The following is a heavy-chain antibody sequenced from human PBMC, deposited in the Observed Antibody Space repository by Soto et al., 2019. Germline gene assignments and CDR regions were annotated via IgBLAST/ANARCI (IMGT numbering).Heavy chain of an antibody. CDR2: IMPVFATP. Sequence: QVQLMQSGAEVKKPGSSVKVSCKASGGTFSTSAISWVRQAPGEGLEWVGGIMPVFATPDYAQKFQGRVTISGDXXTTTAYLELTSLTTDDTAVYYCARDKDRQQLGGNYYYILDVWGQGTAITVSS. J-gene: IGHJ6*02. CDR3: ARDKDRQQLGGNYYYILDV. CDR1: GGTFSTSA. V-gene: IGHV1-69*12. D-gene: IGHD3-3*02.